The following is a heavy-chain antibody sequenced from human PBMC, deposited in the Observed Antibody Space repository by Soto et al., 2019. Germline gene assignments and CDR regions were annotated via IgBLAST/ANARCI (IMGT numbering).Heavy chain of an antibody. J-gene: IGHJ6*02. Sequence: EVQLVESGGGLVQPGGSLRLSCAASGFTFSSYWMSWARQAPGKGLEWVANIKQDGSEKYYVDSVKGRFTISRDNAKNSLYLQMNSLRAEDTAVYYCARFQEVYYYYYGMDVWGQGTTVTVSS. V-gene: IGHV3-7*05. CDR2: IKQDGSEK. CDR3: ARFQEVYYYYYGMDV. CDR1: GFTFSSYW.